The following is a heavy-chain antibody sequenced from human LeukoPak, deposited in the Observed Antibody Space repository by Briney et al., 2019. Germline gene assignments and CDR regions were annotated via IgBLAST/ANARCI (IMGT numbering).Heavy chain of an antibody. J-gene: IGHJ4*02. V-gene: IGHV3-23*01. CDR1: GFTFSSYA. CDR3: AINSGSYPLSHY. D-gene: IGHD1-26*01. Sequence: QTGGSLRLSSAASGFTFSSYAMSWVRQAPGKGLEWVSAISGSGGSTYNADSVKGRFTISRDNSKNTLYLQMNSLRAEDTAVYYCAINSGSYPLSHYWGQGTLVTVSS. CDR2: ISGSGGST.